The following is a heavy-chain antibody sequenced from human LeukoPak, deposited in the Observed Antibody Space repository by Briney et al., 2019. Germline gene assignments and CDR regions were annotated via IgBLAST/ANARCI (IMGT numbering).Heavy chain of an antibody. J-gene: IGHJ3*02. CDR1: GGSFSGYY. D-gene: IGHD3-16*02. CDR2: INHSGST. CDR3: ARIAVENVWGSYRYGKARDAFDI. V-gene: IGHV4-34*01. Sequence: PSETLSLTCAVYGGSFSGYYWSWIRQPPGKGLEWIGEINHSGSTNYNPSLKSRVTISVDTSKNQFSLKLSSVTAADTAVYYCARIAVENVWGSYRYGKARDAFDIWGQGTMVTVSS.